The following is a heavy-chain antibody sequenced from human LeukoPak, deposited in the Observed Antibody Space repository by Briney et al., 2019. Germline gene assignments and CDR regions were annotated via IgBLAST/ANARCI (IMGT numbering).Heavy chain of an antibody. CDR3: ARGELWFGDRWFDP. Sequence: SETLSLTCTVSGGSISSSSYYWSWIRQPPGKGLEWIGYIYYSGSTNYNPSLKSRVTISVDTSKNQFSLKLSSVTAADTAVYYCARGELWFGDRWFDPWGQGTLVTVSS. D-gene: IGHD3-10*01. CDR1: GGSISSSSYY. CDR2: IYYSGST. V-gene: IGHV4-61*05. J-gene: IGHJ5*02.